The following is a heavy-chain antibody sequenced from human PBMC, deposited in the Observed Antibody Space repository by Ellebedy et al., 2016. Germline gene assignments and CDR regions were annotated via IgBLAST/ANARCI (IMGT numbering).Heavy chain of an antibody. V-gene: IGHV2-5*01. D-gene: IGHD1-14*01. CDR2: IYGNGDE. CDR3: AHRTTVTSVDY. CDR1: GFSLDTGAVV. Sequence: SGPTLVKPGQTLTLTCTFSGFSLDTGAVVVGWVRQPPGKALEWLSFIYGNGDERYRPSLRSRLSISKDTSKNQVVLTMTDMAPMDTATYYCAHRTTVTSVDYWGQGTLVTVSS. J-gene: IGHJ4*02.